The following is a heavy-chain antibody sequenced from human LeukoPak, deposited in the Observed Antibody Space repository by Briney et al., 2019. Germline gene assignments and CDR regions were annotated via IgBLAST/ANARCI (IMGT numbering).Heavy chain of an antibody. V-gene: IGHV4-39*01. J-gene: IGHJ5*02. CDR3: ARHNCGGDCYFGVVPANWFDP. CDR1: GGSISSGSYY. CDR2: IYYSGSS. Sequence: SETLSLTCSVSGGSISSGSYYWGWIRQPPGKGLEWIGSIYYSGSSYYNPSLKSRVTISVDTSKSQVSLKLSSVTAADTAVYYCARHNCGGDCYFGVVPANWFDPWGQGTLVTVSS. D-gene: IGHD2-21*01.